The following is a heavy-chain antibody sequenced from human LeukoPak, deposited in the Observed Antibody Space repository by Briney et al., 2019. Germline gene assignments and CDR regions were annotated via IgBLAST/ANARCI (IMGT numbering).Heavy chain of an antibody. V-gene: IGHV1-24*01. CDR2: FDPEDGET. CDR3: ATVTMVRGVIITFPYYFVY. CDR1: GYTLTELS. J-gene: IGHJ4*02. D-gene: IGHD3-10*01. Sequence: ASVKVSCKVSGYTLTELSMHWVRQAPGKGLEWMGGFDPEDGETIYAQKFQGRVTMTEDTSTDTAYMELSSLRSEDTAVYYCATVTMVRGVIITFPYYFVYWGQGTLVTVSS.